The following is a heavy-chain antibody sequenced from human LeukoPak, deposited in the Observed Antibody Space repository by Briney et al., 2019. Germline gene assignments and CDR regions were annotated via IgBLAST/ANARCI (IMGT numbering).Heavy chain of an antibody. D-gene: IGHD3-9*01. Sequence: GGSLRLSCAASGFTFSSYSMNWVRQAPGKGLEWVSSISSSSSYIYYADSVKGRFTISRDNAKNSLYLQMNSLRAEDTAVYYCARGHNTIFYYFDYWGQGTLVTVSS. CDR2: ISSSSSYI. CDR3: ARGHNTIFYYFDY. V-gene: IGHV3-21*01. CDR1: GFTFSSYS. J-gene: IGHJ4*02.